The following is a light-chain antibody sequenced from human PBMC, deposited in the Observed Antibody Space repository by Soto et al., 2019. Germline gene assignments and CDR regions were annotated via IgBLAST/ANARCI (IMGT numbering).Light chain of an antibody. CDR1: QTLNNY. V-gene: IGKV1-39*01. CDR2: AAS. CDR3: QQSFSPLLT. J-gene: IGKJ4*01. Sequence: DIQMTQSPSSVSASVGDRITITCRTIQTLNNYLTWFQQKPGKAPKVLIYAASTLQSGVPSRFSGSGSGAEFTLTISSLQPEDFATYYCQQSFSPLLTFGGGTNVDIK.